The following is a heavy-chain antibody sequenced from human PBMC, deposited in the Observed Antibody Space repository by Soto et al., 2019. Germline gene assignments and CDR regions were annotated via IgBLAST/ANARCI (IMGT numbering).Heavy chain of an antibody. J-gene: IGHJ4*02. D-gene: IGHD2-21*02. CDR2: INAGNGNT. CDR3: ARSIVVVTALDY. Sequence: QVQLVQSGAEEKKPGASVKVSCKASGYTFTSSAMHWVRQAPGQRREWMGWINAGNGNTKYSQKFQGRVTTTRDTSTSTAYMELSSLRSEATAVYYCARSIVVVTALDYWGQGTLVTVSS. V-gene: IGHV1-3*05. CDR1: GYTFTSSA.